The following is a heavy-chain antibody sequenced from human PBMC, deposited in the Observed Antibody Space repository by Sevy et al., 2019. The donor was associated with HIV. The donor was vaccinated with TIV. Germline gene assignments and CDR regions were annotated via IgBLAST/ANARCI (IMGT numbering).Heavy chain of an antibody. CDR2: IRYDGSNK. D-gene: IGHD3-10*01. V-gene: IGHV3-30*02. CDR3: AKDGESRYFDY. Sequence: GGSLRLSCAASGFTFSSYGMHWVHQAPGKGLEWVVFIRYDGSNKYYADSVKGRFTISRDNSKNTLYLQMNSLRAEDTAVYYCAKDGESRYFDYWGQGTLVTVSS. CDR1: GFTFSSYG. J-gene: IGHJ4*02.